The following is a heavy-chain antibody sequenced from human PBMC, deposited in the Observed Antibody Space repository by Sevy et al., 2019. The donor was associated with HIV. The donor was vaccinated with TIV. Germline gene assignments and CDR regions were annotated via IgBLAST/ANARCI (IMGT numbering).Heavy chain of an antibody. J-gene: IGHJ4*02. Sequence: GGSLRLSCVASGFTFSSYWMSWVRQAPGKGLEWVANIRQDGSARYYVDSVKGRFTISRDNAKNSLYLQMNSLGVDDSGLYCCVKQDGEEWLLHYWGQGTLVTVSS. D-gene: IGHD6-19*01. CDR3: VKQDGEEWLLHY. CDR1: GFTFSSYW. CDR2: IRQDGSAR. V-gene: IGHV3-7*01.